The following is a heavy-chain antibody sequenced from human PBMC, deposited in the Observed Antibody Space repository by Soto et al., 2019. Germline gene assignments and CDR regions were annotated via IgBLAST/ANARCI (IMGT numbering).Heavy chain of an antibody. CDR3: ARDRYTNYPPDAFDP. D-gene: IGHD4-4*01. V-gene: IGHV3-33*01. Sequence: GGSLRLSCAAPGFTLSSNAMHWVRRAAGKGLEWVAFIWYDGSDKYYSDSVRGRFTISRDNSKNTLFLQMNSLRPEDTAVYYCARDRYTNYPPDAFDPWGQGTMVTVSS. CDR2: IWYDGSDK. J-gene: IGHJ3*01. CDR1: GFTLSSNA.